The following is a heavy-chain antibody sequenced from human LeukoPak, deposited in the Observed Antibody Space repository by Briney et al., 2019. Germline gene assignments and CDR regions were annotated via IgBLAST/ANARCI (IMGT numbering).Heavy chain of an antibody. Sequence: GGSLRLSCAASGFTVSSNYMSWVRQAPGKGLEWVSAISHSGGTTYYGDSVKGRFTISRDNSKNTLYLQMNSLRAEDTAVYYCAKANVKYCSGGSCFDAFDIWGQGTMVTVSS. J-gene: IGHJ3*02. D-gene: IGHD2-15*01. V-gene: IGHV3-23*01. CDR2: ISHSGGTT. CDR3: AKANVKYCSGGSCFDAFDI. CDR1: GFTVSSNY.